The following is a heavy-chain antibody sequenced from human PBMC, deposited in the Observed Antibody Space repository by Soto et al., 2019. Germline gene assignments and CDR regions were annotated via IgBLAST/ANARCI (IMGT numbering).Heavy chain of an antibody. D-gene: IGHD3-3*01. V-gene: IGHV3-48*03. J-gene: IGHJ4*02. CDR1: GFTFSSYE. Sequence: ESGGGLVQPGGSLRLSCAASGFTFSSYEMNWVRQAPGKGLEWVSYISSSGSTIYYADSVKGRFTISRDNAKNSLYLQMNSLRAEDTAVYYCAREGHDFWSGYYSDWGQGTLVTVSS. CDR2: ISSSGSTI. CDR3: AREGHDFWSGYYSD.